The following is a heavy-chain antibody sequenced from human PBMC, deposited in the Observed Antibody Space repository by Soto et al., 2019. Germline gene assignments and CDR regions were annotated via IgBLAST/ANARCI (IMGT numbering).Heavy chain of an antibody. J-gene: IGHJ4*02. V-gene: IGHV4-30-4*02. CDR1: GGSMSRGDYY. CDR2: IYHTGST. Sequence: SETLSLTCTVSGGSMSRGDYYWSWIRQPPGKGLEWIGFIYHTGSTYYSPSLKSRVAISVDTSKNQFSLRLTSVTAADTAVYYFAREDSSGYKLFDYRAQRTLVTGSS. D-gene: IGHD3-22*01. CDR3: AREDSSGYKLFDY.